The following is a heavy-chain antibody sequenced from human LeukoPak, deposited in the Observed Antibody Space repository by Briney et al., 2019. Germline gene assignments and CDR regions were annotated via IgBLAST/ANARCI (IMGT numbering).Heavy chain of an antibody. CDR2: INTDGSST. Sequence: GGSLRLSCAASGFTFSSYWMHWVRQAPGKGLVWVSRINTDGSSTSYADSVKGRFTISRDNAKKTLYLQMNSLRAEDTAVYYCARVELSPFSGVGWSKSNWGQGTLVTVSS. J-gene: IGHJ4*02. D-gene: IGHD2-15*01. CDR3: ARVELSPFSGVGWSKSN. V-gene: IGHV3-74*01. CDR1: GFTFSSYW.